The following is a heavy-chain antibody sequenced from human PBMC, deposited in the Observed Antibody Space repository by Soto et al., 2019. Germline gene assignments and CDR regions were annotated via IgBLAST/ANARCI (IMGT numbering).Heavy chain of an antibody. Sequence: EVQLLESGGGLVQSGESLTLSCVASQFTFNIDAMTWVRQAPGKGLEWVSSMSGSGASIYYADSGKGRFTISRDKSKKTLYLQMNRLRAEDTAVYWCARDNWNGAYYGLDVLGQGTTGNVS. CDR2: MSGSGASI. CDR3: ARDNWNGAYYGLDV. J-gene: IGHJ6*02. D-gene: IGHD1-20*01. V-gene: IGHV3-23*01. CDR1: QFTFNIDA.